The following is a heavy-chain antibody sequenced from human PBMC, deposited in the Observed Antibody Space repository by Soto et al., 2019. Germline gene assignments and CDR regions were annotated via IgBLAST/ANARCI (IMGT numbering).Heavy chain of an antibody. CDR3: ATSGGGWCLY. Sequence: QVQLVQSGAEVKKPGASVKVSCKASGYTFSSYDINWVRQATGQGLEWMGWLNPNSGDTGYAQKFQGRVTLTIITSINTAYIELSSLTSDATAVYYCATSGGGWCLYCGQGTLVTVSS. V-gene: IGHV1-8*01. J-gene: IGHJ4*02. CDR1: GYTFSSYD. D-gene: IGHD6-19*01. CDR2: LNPNSGDT.